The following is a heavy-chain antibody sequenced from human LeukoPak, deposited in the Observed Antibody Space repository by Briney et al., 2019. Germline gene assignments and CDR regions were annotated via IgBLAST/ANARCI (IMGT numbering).Heavy chain of an antibody. CDR3: AKARTFYYYCGMDA. V-gene: IGHV3-9*01. CDR2: ISWNSGSI. J-gene: IGHJ6*02. CDR1: GFTFDDYA. D-gene: IGHD1-14*01. Sequence: GGSLRLSCAASGFTFDDYAMHWVRQAPGKGLEWVSGISWNSGSIGYADSVKGRFTISRDNAKNSLYLQMNSLRAEDTALYYCAKARTFYYYCGMDAWGQGTTVTVSS.